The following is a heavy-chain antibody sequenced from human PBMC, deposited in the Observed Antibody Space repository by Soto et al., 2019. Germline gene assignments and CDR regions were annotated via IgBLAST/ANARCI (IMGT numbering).Heavy chain of an antibody. CDR1: GGTFSSYA. CDR3: AREGSVTGTNNWFDP. Sequence: SVKVSCKASGGTFSSYAISWVRQAPGQGLEWMGGIIPIFGTANYAQKFQGRVTITADESTSTAYMELSSLRSEDTAVYYCAREGSVTGTNNWFDPWGQGTLVTVSS. V-gene: IGHV1-69*13. D-gene: IGHD1-7*01. J-gene: IGHJ5*02. CDR2: IIPIFGTA.